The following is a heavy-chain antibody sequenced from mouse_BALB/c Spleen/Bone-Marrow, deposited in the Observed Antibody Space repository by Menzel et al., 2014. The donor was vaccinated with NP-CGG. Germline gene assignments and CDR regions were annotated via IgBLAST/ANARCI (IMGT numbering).Heavy chain of an antibody. CDR2: IRNKANGYTA. J-gene: IGHJ1*01. Sequence: EVKLMESGGGLVQPGGSLRLSCATSGFTFTDNYMSWVRQTPGKALEGLGFIRNKANGYTADYSVSVKGRFTISRDNSQNILYLQMNTLRAEDSATYYCARDENYDIYWYFDVWGEGTTVTVSS. CDR1: GFTFTDNY. D-gene: IGHD1-1*01. CDR3: ARDENYDIYWYFDV. V-gene: IGHV7-3*02.